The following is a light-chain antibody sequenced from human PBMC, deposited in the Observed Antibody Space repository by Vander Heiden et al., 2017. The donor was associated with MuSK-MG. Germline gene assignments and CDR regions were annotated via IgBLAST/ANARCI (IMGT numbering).Light chain of an antibody. CDR3: QQYNNWPRT. J-gene: IGKJ1*01. Sequence: ERVMTQSPATLSVSPGERATLSCRASQSVSSNLAWYQQKPGQAPRLLIYGASTRATGIPARFSGSGSGTEFTLTISSLQSGDFAVYYCQQYNNWPRTFGQGTKVXIK. V-gene: IGKV3-15*01. CDR2: GAS. CDR1: QSVSSN.